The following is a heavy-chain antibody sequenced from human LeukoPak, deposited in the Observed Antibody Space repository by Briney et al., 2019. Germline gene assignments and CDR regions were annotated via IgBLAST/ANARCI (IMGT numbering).Heavy chain of an antibody. CDR1: GCTFSGYY. J-gene: IGHJ4*02. D-gene: IGHD1-26*01. CDR2: INPNRGGT. V-gene: IGHV1-2*02. CDR3: ARDRYIGDYSAGYYWFDY. Sequence: ASVKVSCKASGCTFSGYYMHWVRQAPGQGLERMGWINPNRGGTNYAQKFQGRGTMTRDTSPSTPPIELRTGRDVDTALCYCARDRYIGDYSAGYYWFDYWGQGTLVTVSS.